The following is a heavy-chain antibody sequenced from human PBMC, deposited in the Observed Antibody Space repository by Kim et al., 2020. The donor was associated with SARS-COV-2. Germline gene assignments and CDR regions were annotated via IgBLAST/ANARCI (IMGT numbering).Heavy chain of an antibody. Sequence: SETLSLTCAVYGGSFSGYYWSWIRQPPGKGLEWIGEINHSGSTNYNPSLKSRVTISVDTSKNQFSLKLSSVTAADTAVYYCARAFREVRGLPHYYYGMDVWGQGTTVTVSS. CDR3: ARAFREVRGLPHYYYGMDV. CDR2: INHSGST. CDR1: GGSFSGYY. V-gene: IGHV4-34*01. D-gene: IGHD3-10*01. J-gene: IGHJ6*02.